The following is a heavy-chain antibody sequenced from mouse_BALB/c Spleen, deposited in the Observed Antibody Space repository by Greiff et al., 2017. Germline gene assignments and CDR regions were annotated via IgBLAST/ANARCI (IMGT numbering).Heavy chain of an antibody. V-gene: IGHV5-6-5*01. Sequence: EVQLVESGGGLVKPGGSLKLSCAASGFTFSSYAMSWVRQTPEKRLEWVASISSGGSTYYPDSVKGRFTISRDNARNILYLQMSSLRSEDTAMYYCAREGGNYYFDYWGQGTTLTVSS. D-gene: IGHD2-1*01. J-gene: IGHJ2*01. CDR1: GFTFSSYA. CDR2: ISSGGST. CDR3: AREGGNYYFDY.